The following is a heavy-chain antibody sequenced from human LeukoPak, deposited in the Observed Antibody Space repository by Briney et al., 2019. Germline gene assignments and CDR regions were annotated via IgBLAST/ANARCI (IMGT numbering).Heavy chain of an antibody. Sequence: SETLSLTCAVYGGSFSGYYWSWIRQPPGKGLEWIGEINHSGSTNYNPSLKSRVTISVDTSKNQFSLKLSSVTAADPAVYYCAREEYGGPYGYWGQGTLVTVSS. CDR3: AREEYGGPYGY. CDR2: INHSGST. J-gene: IGHJ4*02. V-gene: IGHV4-34*01. D-gene: IGHD4-23*01. CDR1: GGSFSGYY.